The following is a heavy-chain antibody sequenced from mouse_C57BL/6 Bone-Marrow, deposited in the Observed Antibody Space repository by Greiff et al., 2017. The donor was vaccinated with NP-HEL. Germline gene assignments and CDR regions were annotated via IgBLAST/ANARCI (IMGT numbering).Heavy chain of an antibody. J-gene: IGHJ2*01. D-gene: IGHD1-1*01. CDR3: ARLEYYGSSYIDY. CDR1: GFTFSDYG. Sequence: EVKLVESGGGLVQPGGSLKLSCAASGFTFSDYGMAWVRQAPRKGPEWVAFISNLAYSIYYADTVTGRFTISRENAKNTLYLEMSSLRSEDTAMYYCARLEYYGSSYIDYWGQGTTLTVST. V-gene: IGHV5-15*04. CDR2: ISNLAYSI.